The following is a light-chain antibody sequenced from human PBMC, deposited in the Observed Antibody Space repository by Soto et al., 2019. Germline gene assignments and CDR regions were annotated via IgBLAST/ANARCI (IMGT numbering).Light chain of an antibody. V-gene: IGLV4-69*01. Sequence: QPVLTQSPSASASLRASVKLTCTLSSGHSSYAIAWHQQQPEKGPRYLMKLNSDGSHSKGDGIPDRFSGSSSGAERYLIISSLQSEDEADYYCQTWGTGIHVFGTGTKLTVL. CDR3: QTWGTGIHV. CDR2: LNSDGSH. CDR1: SGHSSYA. J-gene: IGLJ1*01.